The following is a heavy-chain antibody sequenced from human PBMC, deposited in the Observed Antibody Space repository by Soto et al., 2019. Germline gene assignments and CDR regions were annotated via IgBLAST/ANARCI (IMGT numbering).Heavy chain of an antibody. CDR3: ARAAHYDFWSGYYYMDV. CDR1: GFTFSSYA. Sequence: EVQLLESGGGLVQPGGSLRLSCATSGFTFSSYAMAWVRQAPGKGLEWVSAISGSGGITYHAASVKGRFSISRDNSRNMLYLQMNSLGAEGTAVYYCARAAHYDFWSGYYYMDVWGIGTTVTVSS. CDR2: ISGSGGIT. D-gene: IGHD3-3*01. V-gene: IGHV3-23*01. J-gene: IGHJ6*03.